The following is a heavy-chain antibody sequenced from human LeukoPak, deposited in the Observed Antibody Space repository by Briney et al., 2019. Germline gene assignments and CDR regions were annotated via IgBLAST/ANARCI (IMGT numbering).Heavy chain of an antibody. J-gene: IGHJ4*02. Sequence: SVKVSCKASGGTFSSYAISWVRQAPGQGLEWMGGIIPIFGTANYAQKFQGRVTITADESTSTAYMELSSLRSEDTAVYYCARAYSDYSDSSGLDYWGQGTPVTVSS. D-gene: IGHD3-22*01. CDR1: GGTFSSYA. V-gene: IGHV1-69*13. CDR3: ARAYSDYSDSSGLDY. CDR2: IIPIFGTA.